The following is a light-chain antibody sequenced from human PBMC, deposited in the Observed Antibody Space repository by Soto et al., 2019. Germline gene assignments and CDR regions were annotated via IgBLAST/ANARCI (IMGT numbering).Light chain of an antibody. CDR1: QDIRNA. CDR3: QQVNSYPLT. CDR2: GTS. Sequence: AIQMNLCPSTLSVSVGDRVTITCRASQDIRNALGWYQQKPGKAPKLLIYGTSNLQSGVPSRFSGSGSGTDFTLTISSLQPEDFAIYYCQQVNSYPLTFGGGTKVEI. J-gene: IGKJ4*01. V-gene: IGKV1-6*01.